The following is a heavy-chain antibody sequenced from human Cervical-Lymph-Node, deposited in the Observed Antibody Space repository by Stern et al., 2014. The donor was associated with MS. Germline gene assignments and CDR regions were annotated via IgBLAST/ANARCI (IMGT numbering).Heavy chain of an antibody. D-gene: IGHD5-18*01. J-gene: IGHJ4*02. Sequence: VQLVESGGGVVQPGRSLRLSCAASGFTFSSYGMHWVRQAPGKGLESEAVIPYEGSDKYYADAVKGRFTIVRDNAKNTVDLQMNSLRAEDTAVYYCATLRAGYSYAHCPXXXXWGQGTLVTVSS. V-gene: IGHV3-30*03. CDR1: GFTFSSYG. CDR2: IPYEGSDK. CDR3: ATLRAGYSYAHCPXXXX.